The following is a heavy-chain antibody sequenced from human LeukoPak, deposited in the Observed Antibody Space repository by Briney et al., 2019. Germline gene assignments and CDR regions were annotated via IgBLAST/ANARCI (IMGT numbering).Heavy chain of an antibody. J-gene: IGHJ4*02. CDR1: RFTFSSYS. D-gene: IGHD3-22*01. V-gene: IGHV3-21*01. Sequence: GGSLRLSCAASRFTFSSYSMNWVRQAPGKGLEWVSSISSSSSYIYYADSVKGRFTISRDNAKNSLYLQMNSLRAEDTAVYYCARDLRYYDSRRGAFDYWGQGTLVTVSS. CDR3: ARDLRYYDSRRGAFDY. CDR2: ISSSSSYI.